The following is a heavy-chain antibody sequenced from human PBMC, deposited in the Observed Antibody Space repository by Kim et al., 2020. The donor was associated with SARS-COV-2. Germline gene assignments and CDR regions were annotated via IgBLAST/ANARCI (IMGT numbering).Heavy chain of an antibody. CDR2: IIPIFGTA. CDR1: GGTFSSYA. V-gene: IGHV1-69*13. CDR3: ARDRVDGSGKFDY. Sequence: SVKVSCKASGGTFSSYAISWVRQAPGQGLEWMGGIIPIFGTANYAQKFQGRVTITADESTSTAYMELSSLRSEDTAVYYCARDRVDGSGKFDYWGQGTLVTVSS. D-gene: IGHD3-10*01. J-gene: IGHJ4*02.